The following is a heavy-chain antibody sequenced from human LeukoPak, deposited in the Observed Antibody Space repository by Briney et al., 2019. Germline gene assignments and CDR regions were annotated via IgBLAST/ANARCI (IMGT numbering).Heavy chain of an antibody. Sequence: GSLRLSCAASGFTFSSYSMNWVRQAPGKGLEWVSSISSSSSYIYYADSVKGRFTISRDNAKNSLYLQMNSLRAEDTAVYYCATYYGSGNYPMYYFDYWGQGTLVTVSS. CDR1: GFTFSSYS. V-gene: IGHV3-21*01. CDR3: ATYYGSGNYPMYYFDY. CDR2: ISSSSSYI. D-gene: IGHD3-10*01. J-gene: IGHJ4*02.